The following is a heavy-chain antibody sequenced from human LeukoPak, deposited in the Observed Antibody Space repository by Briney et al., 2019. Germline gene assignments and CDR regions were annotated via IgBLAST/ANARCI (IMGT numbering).Heavy chain of an antibody. J-gene: IGHJ4*02. CDR2: MNPNSGNT. CDR1: GYTFTSYD. CDR3: ARGGSSWYSLPDY. D-gene: IGHD6-13*01. Sequence: ASVKVSCKASGYTFTSYDINWVRQATGQGLEWMGWMNPNSGNTGYAQKLQGRVTMTTDTSTSTAYMELRSLRSDDTAVYYCARGGSSWYSLPDYWGQGTLVTVSS. V-gene: IGHV1-8*02.